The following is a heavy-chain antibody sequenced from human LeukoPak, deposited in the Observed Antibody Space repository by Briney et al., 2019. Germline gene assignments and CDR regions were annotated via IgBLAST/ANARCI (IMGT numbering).Heavy chain of an antibody. CDR2: INHSGST. D-gene: IGHD3-22*01. J-gene: IGHJ4*02. V-gene: IGHV4-34*01. Sequence: SETLSLTCAVYGGSFSGYYWSWIRQPPGKGLEWIGEINHSGSTNYNPSPKSRVTISVDTSKNQFSLKLSSVTAADTAVYYCARGRRFNYYDSSGYSRFDYWGQGTLVTVSS. CDR1: GGSFSGYY. CDR3: ARGRRFNYYDSSGYSRFDY.